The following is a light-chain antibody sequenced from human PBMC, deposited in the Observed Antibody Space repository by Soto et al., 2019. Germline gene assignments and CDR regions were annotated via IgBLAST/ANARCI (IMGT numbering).Light chain of an antibody. CDR2: GNI. Sequence: QSVLTQPPSVSGAPGQRVTISCTGSSSNIGAGYEVNWYQHLPGAAPKLLIYGNINRPSGVPDRFSGSKSGTSASLAITGLQAEDEADYYCQSYDSSLSALYVFGTGTKLTVL. CDR1: SSNIGAGYE. J-gene: IGLJ1*01. CDR3: QSYDSSLSALYV. V-gene: IGLV1-40*01.